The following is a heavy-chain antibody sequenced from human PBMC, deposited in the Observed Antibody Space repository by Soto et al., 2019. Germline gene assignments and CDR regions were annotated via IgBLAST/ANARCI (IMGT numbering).Heavy chain of an antibody. CDR1: GGSIKNTGAN. Sequence: QLQLQESGPGLVKPSETLSLTSTVSGGSIKNTGANWGWVRQPPGKGLEWIGSVYYTGTTYYNPSLQSRVTISIDTSKNQYSLGVNSVAAADTAVYYCATHTSGSRNGPHTWGQGTLVTVSS. D-gene: IGHD1-26*01. CDR3: ATHTSGSRNGPHT. J-gene: IGHJ5*02. CDR2: VYYTGTT. V-gene: IGHV4-39*01.